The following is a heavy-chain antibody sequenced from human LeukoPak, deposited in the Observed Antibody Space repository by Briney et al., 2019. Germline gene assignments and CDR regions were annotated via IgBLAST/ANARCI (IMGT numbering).Heavy chain of an antibody. CDR2: IKQDGSEK. V-gene: IGHV3-7*03. CDR1: GFTFRTYW. D-gene: IGHD6-13*01. Sequence: PGGSLRLSCEGSGFTFRTYWMTWVRQAPGKGLESVANIKQDGSEKYYVDSVKGRFTISRDNAQNSLYLQMNSLRAEDTAVYYCARPRDSGWSKTWDYWGQGTLVTVSS. J-gene: IGHJ4*02. CDR3: ARPRDSGWSKTWDY.